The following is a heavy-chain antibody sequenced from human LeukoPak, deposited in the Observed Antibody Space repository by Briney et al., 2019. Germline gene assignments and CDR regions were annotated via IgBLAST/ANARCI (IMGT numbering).Heavy chain of an antibody. J-gene: IGHJ4*02. V-gene: IGHV3-48*04. CDR3: ARVMVAGYDY. CDR2: ISSSGSTI. D-gene: IGHD2-8*01. CDR1: GFTFSTYS. Sequence: GGSLRLSCAASGFTFSTYSMNWIRQAPGKGLEWVSYISSSGSTIYYADSVKGRFTISRDNAKNSLYLQMNSLRAEDTAVYYCARVMVAGYDYWGQGTLVTVSS.